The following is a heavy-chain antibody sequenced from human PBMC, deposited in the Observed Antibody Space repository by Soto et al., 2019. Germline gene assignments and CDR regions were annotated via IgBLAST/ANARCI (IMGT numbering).Heavy chain of an antibody. J-gene: IGHJ6*02. D-gene: IGHD6-13*01. CDR1: GFTFSSYG. CDR3: AKDVAAAGGPVGYYYYGMDV. CDR2: ISYDGSNK. V-gene: IGHV3-30*18. Sequence: QVQLVESGGGVVQPGRSLRLSCAASGFTFSSYGMHWVRQAPGKGLEWVAVISYDGSNKYYADSVKGRFTISRDNSKNTXYXXMNSRRAEDTAVYYCAKDVAAAGGPVGYYYYGMDVWGQGTTVTVSS.